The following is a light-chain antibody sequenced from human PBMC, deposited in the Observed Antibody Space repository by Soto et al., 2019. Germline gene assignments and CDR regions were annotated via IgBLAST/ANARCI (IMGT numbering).Light chain of an antibody. Sequence: VLTQSPATLSLSPGERATLSCRASQTVSRYVTWYQQKPGQAPRLLIYYASNRAPGIPARFSGSGSGTEYTLTISSLEPEDSAVYYCQQRSTWPFLTFGGGTKVEI. CDR1: QTVSRY. CDR3: QQRSTWPFLT. V-gene: IGKV3-11*01. J-gene: IGKJ4*01. CDR2: YAS.